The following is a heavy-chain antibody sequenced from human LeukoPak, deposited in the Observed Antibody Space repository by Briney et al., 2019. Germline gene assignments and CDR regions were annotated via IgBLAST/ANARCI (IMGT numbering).Heavy chain of an antibody. CDR1: GGSFSGYY. D-gene: IGHD6-13*01. J-gene: IGHJ6*03. Sequence: PLETLSLTCAVYGGSFSGYYWSWIRQPPGKGLEGIGEINHSGSTNYNPSLKSRGTISVDTSKNQFSLKLSSVTAADTAVYYCARAWGAAAGTGYYYMDVWGKGTTVTVSS. V-gene: IGHV4-34*01. CDR2: INHSGST. CDR3: ARAWGAAAGTGYYYMDV.